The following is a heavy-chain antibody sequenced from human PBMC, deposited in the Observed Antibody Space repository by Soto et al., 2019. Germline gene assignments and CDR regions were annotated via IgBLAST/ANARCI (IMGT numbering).Heavy chain of an antibody. J-gene: IGHJ2*01. CDR3: ARDGGSSARNYWYFDL. Sequence: QVQLVQYGAEVKKPGASVKVSCKASGYTFTGYYIHWVRQAPGQGLEWMGWINPNSGGTNYAQKFQGWVTMTRDTSISTAYMELSRLRSDDTAVDYCARDGGSSARNYWYFDLWGRGTLVPVSS. D-gene: IGHD6-6*01. CDR1: GYTFTGYY. CDR2: INPNSGGT. V-gene: IGHV1-2*04.